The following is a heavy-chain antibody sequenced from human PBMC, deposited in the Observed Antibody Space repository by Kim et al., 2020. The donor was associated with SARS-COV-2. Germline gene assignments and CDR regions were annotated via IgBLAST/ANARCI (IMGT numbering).Heavy chain of an antibody. CDR2: IYYSGST. V-gene: IGHV4-39*01. Sequence: SETLSLTCTVSGGSISSSSYYWGWIRQPPGKGLEWIGSIYYSGSTYYNPSLKSRVTISVDTSKNQFSLKLSSVTAADTAVYYCARSRPYSSSRDPSFDYWGQGTLVTVSS. CDR1: GGSISSSSYY. J-gene: IGHJ4*02. CDR3: ARSRPYSSSRDPSFDY. D-gene: IGHD6-6*01.